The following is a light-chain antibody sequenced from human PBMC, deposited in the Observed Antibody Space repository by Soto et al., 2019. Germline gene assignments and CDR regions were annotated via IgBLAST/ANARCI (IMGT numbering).Light chain of an antibody. CDR1: SSDVGSSNL. Sequence: QSALTQPASVSGSPGQSITISCTGTSSDVGSSNLVSWYQHPPDKAPKVIIYEVSKRPSGVSDRFSGSKSGNTAYLTISGLQAEDEADYHCFSFVGHSLSVVFGGGTKVTVL. V-gene: IGLV2-23*02. CDR2: EVS. CDR3: FSFVGHSLSVV. J-gene: IGLJ2*01.